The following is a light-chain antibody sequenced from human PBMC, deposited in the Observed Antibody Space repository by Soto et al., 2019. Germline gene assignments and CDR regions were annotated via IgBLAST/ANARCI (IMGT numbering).Light chain of an antibody. CDR2: ENN. CDR1: SSNIGNNY. Sequence: QSVLTQPPSVSAAPGQKVTISCSGSSSNIGNNYVSWYQQLPGRAPKLLIYENNKRPSGIPDRFSDSKSGTSATLGITGLQTGDEADYYCGTWDSSLSAAVFGGGTKLTVL. J-gene: IGLJ3*02. CDR3: GTWDSSLSAAV. V-gene: IGLV1-51*02.